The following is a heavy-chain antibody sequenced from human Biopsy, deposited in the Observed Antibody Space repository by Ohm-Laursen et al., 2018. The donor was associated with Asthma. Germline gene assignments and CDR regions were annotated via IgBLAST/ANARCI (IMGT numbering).Heavy chain of an antibody. CDR3: AKDVFPGWELRRGPDY. V-gene: IGHV3-30*18. CDR1: GFSFSNYG. CDR2: ISFDGSNK. Sequence: SLRLSCAASGFSFSNYGMHWVRQAPGKGLDRVAVISFDGSNKNYTDSVKGRFTISRDNSRNTLHLQMNSLRAEDTAVYYCAKDVFPGWELRRGPDYWGQGTLVTVSS. J-gene: IGHJ4*02. D-gene: IGHD1-26*01.